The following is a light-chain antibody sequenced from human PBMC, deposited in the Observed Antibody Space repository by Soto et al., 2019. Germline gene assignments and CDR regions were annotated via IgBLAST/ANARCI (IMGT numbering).Light chain of an antibody. CDR2: AAS. Sequence: DSQITHSPSSVSSSVGDRVTITCGASQGISSWLAWYQQKPGEAPKLLIYAASSLQSGVPSRFSGSGSGTDFTLTISSLQPEDFATYYCQQSYSTPLTFGGGTKVDIK. CDR1: QGISSW. V-gene: IGKV1-12*01. CDR3: QQSYSTPLT. J-gene: IGKJ4*01.